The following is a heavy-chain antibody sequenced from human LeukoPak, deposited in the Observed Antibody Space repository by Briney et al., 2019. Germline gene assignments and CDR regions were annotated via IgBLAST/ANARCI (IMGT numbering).Heavy chain of an antibody. Sequence: GGSLRLSCAASGFTFSSYWMSWVRQAPGKGLEWVANIKQDGSEKYYVDSVKGQFTISRDNAKNSLYLQMNSLRAEDTAVYYCARDGNPQIAAGFDYWGQGTLVTVSS. CDR1: GFTFSSYW. J-gene: IGHJ4*02. D-gene: IGHD6-13*01. CDR3: ARDGNPQIAAGFDY. CDR2: IKQDGSEK. V-gene: IGHV3-7*01.